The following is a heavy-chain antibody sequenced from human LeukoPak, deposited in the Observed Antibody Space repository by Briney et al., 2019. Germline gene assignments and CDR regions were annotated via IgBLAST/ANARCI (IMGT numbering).Heavy chain of an antibody. CDR1: GCCFTSYW. CDR2: TDPSDTYT. D-gene: IGHD3-9*01. V-gene: IGHV5-10-1*01. J-gene: IGHJ4*02. CDR3: AIDDLTCYVY. Sequence: GESLKISCKGSGCCFTSYWVSWVRQLPGKGLEWMGRTDPSDTYTNYSPSFQGHATISANSSISTASLQWSSLKASYTAMYYCAIDDLTCYVYWGQGTLLTVSS.